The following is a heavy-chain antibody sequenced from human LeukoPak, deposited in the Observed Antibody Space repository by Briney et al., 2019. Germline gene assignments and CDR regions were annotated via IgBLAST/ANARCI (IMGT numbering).Heavy chain of an antibody. CDR1: GFTFSSYG. CDR3: ARSSGNGSGRTNYYYSMDV. Sequence: GGSLRLSCAASGFTFSSYGMHWVRQAPGKGLEWVAIIRYDGSNKYYADSVKGRFTISRDNSKNTLYLQMNSLRAEDTAVYYCARSSGNGSGRTNYYYSMDVWGQGTTVTVSS. CDR2: IRYDGSNK. J-gene: IGHJ6*02. V-gene: IGHV3-33*01. D-gene: IGHD3-10*01.